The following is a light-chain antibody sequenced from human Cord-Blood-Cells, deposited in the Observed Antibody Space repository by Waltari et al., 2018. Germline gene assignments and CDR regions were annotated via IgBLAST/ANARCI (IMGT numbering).Light chain of an antibody. J-gene: IGKJ1*01. Sequence: ENVLTQSPGTLSLSPGERATLSCRASQSVSSSYLAWYQQKPGQAPRLLIYGASSRATGIPDRFSGSGSGTDFTLTISRLEPEDFAVYYCQQYGSSPPRTFGQGTKVEIK. CDR1: QSVSSSY. CDR2: GAS. CDR3: QQYGSSPPRT. V-gene: IGKV3-20*01.